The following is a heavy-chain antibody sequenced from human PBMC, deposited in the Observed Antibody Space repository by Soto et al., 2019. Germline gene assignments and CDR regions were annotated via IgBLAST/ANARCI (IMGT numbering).Heavy chain of an antibody. CDR3: ARELRSGSYWTAYYYYYYGMDV. V-gene: IGHV3-23*01. D-gene: IGHD3-10*01. J-gene: IGHJ6*02. Sequence: PGGSLRLSCAASGFSLRNYPMSWVRQAPGKGLEWVSAISASGGTTYYADSVKGRFTISRDNSKNTLYLQMNSLRAEDTAVYYCARELRSGSYWTAYYYYYYGMDVWGQGTTVTDSS. CDR1: GFSLRNYP. CDR2: ISASGGTT.